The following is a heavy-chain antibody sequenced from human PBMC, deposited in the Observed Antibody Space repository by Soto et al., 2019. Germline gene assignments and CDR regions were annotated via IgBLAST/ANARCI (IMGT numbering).Heavy chain of an antibody. D-gene: IGHD3-16*01. CDR1: GYTFTSSG. CDR2: ITSYNGNA. Sequence: QVQLVQSGAEVKKPGASVKVSCKASGYTFTSSGINWVRQAPGQGLEWMGWITSYNGNANYAQKYQGRVSMTTDTSTSTAYMELRRLTSDDTAMYYCARGKGPTGLGPWARGTLVTVAS. J-gene: IGHJ5*02. CDR3: ARGKGPTGLGP. V-gene: IGHV1-18*01.